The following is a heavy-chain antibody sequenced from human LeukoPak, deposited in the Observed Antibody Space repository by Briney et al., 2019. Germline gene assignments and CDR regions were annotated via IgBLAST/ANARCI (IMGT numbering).Heavy chain of an antibody. CDR3: AKDNRCTY. D-gene: IGHD2-8*01. J-gene: IGHJ4*02. CDR1: GFTFSSYA. V-gene: IGHV3-23*01. Sequence: RGSLRLSCAASGFTFSSYALNWVRQAPGKGLEWVSALSGSGSSTFYADSVKGRFTISRDNSKNTVYLQMNSLRADDTAVYYCAKDNRCTYWGQGTLVTVSS. CDR2: LSGSGSST.